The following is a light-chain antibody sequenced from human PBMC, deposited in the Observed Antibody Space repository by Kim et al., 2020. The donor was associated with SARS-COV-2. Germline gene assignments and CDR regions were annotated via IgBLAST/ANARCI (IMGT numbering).Light chain of an antibody. CDR3: CSYAGTSAWV. V-gene: IGLV2-11*03. CDR1: DIDVGVYDY. Sequence: GHSVHIACTGTDIDVGVYDYVSWYQQHPGKAPKLMIYDVNKRPSGVPDRFSGSKSGNTASLTISGLQAEDEADYYCCSYAGTSAWVFGGGTQLTVL. J-gene: IGLJ3*02. CDR2: DVN.